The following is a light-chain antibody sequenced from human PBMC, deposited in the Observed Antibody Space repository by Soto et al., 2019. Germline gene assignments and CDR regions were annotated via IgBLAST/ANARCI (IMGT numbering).Light chain of an antibody. V-gene: IGLV2-18*02. Sequence: QSALTQPPSVSGSPGQSVTISCTGSSSDVGSNNRVSWYQQPPGTAPKFIIYEVSNRPSGVPDRFSGSKSGNTASLTISGLQAEDEADYYSSSYISSSSSVVFDGGTKLTVL. CDR3: SSYISSSSSVV. CDR2: EVS. J-gene: IGLJ2*01. CDR1: SSDVGSNNR.